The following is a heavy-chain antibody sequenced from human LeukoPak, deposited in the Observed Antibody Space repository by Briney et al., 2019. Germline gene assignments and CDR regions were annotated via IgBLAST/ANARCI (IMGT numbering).Heavy chain of an antibody. D-gene: IGHD4-17*01. J-gene: IGHJ4*02. V-gene: IGHV3-23*01. CDR3: ARGETAVTSYLHF. CDR2: ISANSPNT. CDR1: GFTIGSYA. Sequence: GGSLRLSCVASGFTIGSYAMYWVRQAPGKGLEWVSAISANSPNTYYADSVKGRFTISRDNAKNSLYLQMNSLRDEDTAVYYCARGETAVTSYLHFWGQGTLVTVSS.